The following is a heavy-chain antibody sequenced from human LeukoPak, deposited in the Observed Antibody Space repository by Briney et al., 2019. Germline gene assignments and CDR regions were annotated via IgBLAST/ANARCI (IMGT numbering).Heavy chain of an antibody. D-gene: IGHD3-3*01. CDR2: IRYDGSNK. CDR3: AKDAVRFLEWYYFDY. Sequence: GGSLRLSCAASGFTFSSYGMHWVRQAPGKGLERVAFIRYDGSNKYYADSVRGRFTISRDNSKNTLYLQMNSLRAEDTAVYYCAKDAVRFLEWYYFDYWGQGTLVTVSS. V-gene: IGHV3-30*02. J-gene: IGHJ4*02. CDR1: GFTFSSYG.